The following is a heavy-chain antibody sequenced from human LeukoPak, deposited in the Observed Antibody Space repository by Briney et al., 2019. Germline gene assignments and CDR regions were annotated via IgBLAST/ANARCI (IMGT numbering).Heavy chain of an antibody. D-gene: IGHD4-17*01. V-gene: IGHV1-69*05. J-gene: IGHJ4*02. Sequence: ASVTVSCTASGGTFSSYAISWVRQAPGQGLEWMGGIIPIFGTANYAQKLQGRVTMTTDTSTSTAYMELRSLRSDDTAVYYCARGGVVTVTPDYWGQGTLVTVSS. CDR1: GGTFSSYA. CDR3: ARGGVVTVTPDY. CDR2: IIPIFGTA.